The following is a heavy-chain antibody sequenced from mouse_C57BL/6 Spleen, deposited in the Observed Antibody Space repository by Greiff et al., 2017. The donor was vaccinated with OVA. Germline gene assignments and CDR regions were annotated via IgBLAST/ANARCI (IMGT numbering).Heavy chain of an antibody. CDR2: INPSNGGT. J-gene: IGHJ2*01. Sequence: QVQLQQPGTELVKPGASVKLSCKASGYTFTSYWMHWVKQRPGQGLEWIGKINPSNGGTNYNEKFKGKGNMTVDKSSSTAFMQRSSLTSEDSAVYYCARNYYGPDYWGQGTTLTVSS. CDR1: GYTFTSYW. D-gene: IGHD2-1*01. V-gene: IGHV1-53*01. CDR3: ARNYYGPDY.